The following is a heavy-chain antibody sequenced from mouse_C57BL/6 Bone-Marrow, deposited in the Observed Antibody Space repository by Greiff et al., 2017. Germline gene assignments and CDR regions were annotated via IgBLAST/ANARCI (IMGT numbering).Heavy chain of an antibody. V-gene: IGHV1-81*01. CDR3: SMEYSFDY. CDR2: IYPSSGNT. Sequence: QVQLQQSGAELARPGASVKLSCKASGYTFTSYGISWVQQRPGQGLEWIGTIYPSSGNTYYNEKFKGKATLTADKSTSTAYLELRSLTSEDSAVYFCSMEYSFDYWGQGTTLTVSS. J-gene: IGHJ2*01. CDR1: GYTFTSYG. D-gene: IGHD6-5*01.